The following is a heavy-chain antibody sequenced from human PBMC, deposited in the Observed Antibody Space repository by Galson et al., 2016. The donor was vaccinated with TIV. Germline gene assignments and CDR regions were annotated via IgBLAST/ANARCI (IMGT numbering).Heavy chain of an antibody. J-gene: IGHJ4*02. CDR2: FNPDSGAT. V-gene: IGHV1-2*02. CDR3: ARVNWARAFDY. Sequence: SVKVSCKASGYIFINYYIRWVRQAPGQGLEWLGWFNPDSGATQYAQKFQGRVTMTRDTSISTAYMELRRLISDDTAVYYCARVNWARAFDYWGQGTQVTVSS. D-gene: IGHD7-27*01. CDR1: GYIFINYY.